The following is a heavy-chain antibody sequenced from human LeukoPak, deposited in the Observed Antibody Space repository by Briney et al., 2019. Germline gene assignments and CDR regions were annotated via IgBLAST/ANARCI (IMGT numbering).Heavy chain of an antibody. CDR3: ARGGPAAGRFDY. Sequence: PGGSLRLSCEASGFTFTKFWMSWVRQAPGKGLEWVSVIYSGGSTYYADSVKGRFTISRDNSKNTLYLQMNSLRAEDTAVYYCARGGPAAGRFDYWGQGTLVTVSS. V-gene: IGHV3-66*01. CDR1: GFTFTKFW. CDR2: IYSGGST. D-gene: IGHD6-13*01. J-gene: IGHJ4*02.